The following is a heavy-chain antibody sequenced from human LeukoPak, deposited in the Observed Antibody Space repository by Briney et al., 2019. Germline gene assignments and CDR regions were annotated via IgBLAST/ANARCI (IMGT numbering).Heavy chain of an antibody. D-gene: IGHD7-27*01. J-gene: IGHJ4*02. V-gene: IGHV1-8*01. CDR2: MSPNSGDT. CDR3: ARGPPNWGYDY. Sequence: ASVKVSCKASGYTFTSYDFNWVRQTTGQRPEWMGWMSPNSGDTGYAQKFQDRVTMTRNTSISTAYMELSSLRSDDTAVYYCARGPPNWGYDYWGPGTLVTVSS. CDR1: GYTFTSYD.